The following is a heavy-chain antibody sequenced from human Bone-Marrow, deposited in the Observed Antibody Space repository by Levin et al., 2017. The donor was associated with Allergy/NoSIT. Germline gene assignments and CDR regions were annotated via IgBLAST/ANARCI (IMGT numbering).Heavy chain of an antibody. CDR1: GFTFSSHG. CDR3: SRDAQSHANYAMDV. V-gene: IGHV3-33*01. Sequence: GGSLRLSCSASGFTFSSHGMHWVRQAPGKGLEWVAHIWINGNIKYYAASVRGRFTISMDNSENTLYLQMNSLGAEDTAVYYCSRDAQSHANYAMDVWGQGTLVTVSS. J-gene: IGHJ6*02. CDR2: IWINGNIK.